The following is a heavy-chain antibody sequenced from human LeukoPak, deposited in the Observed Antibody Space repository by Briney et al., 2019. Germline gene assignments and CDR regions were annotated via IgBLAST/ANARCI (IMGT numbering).Heavy chain of an antibody. CDR3: ARFGNDSSGYYVDY. CDR2: INPNSGGT. CDR1: GGTFSIYA. D-gene: IGHD3-22*01. V-gene: IGHV1-2*02. J-gene: IGHJ4*02. Sequence: ASVTVSCKASGGTFSIYAISWVRQAPGQGLEWMGWINPNSGGTNYAQKFQGRVTMTRDTSISTAYMELSRLRSDDTAVYYCARFGNDSSGYYVDYWGQGTLVTVSS.